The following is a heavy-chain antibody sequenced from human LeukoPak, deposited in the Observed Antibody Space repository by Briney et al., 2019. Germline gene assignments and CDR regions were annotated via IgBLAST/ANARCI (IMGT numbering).Heavy chain of an antibody. D-gene: IGHD6-13*01. CDR3: ANRPGFYSSSPTDY. Sequence: GPYLRLSCAASGFTFISYAMSSARPPARKGLDWVSAISGSGGSTYYAYSVKGRFPISRDNSKNTLYLQMNSLRAEDTAVYYCANRPGFYSSSPTDYWGQGTLVTVSS. CDR1: GFTFISYA. V-gene: IGHV3-23*01. J-gene: IGHJ4*02. CDR2: ISGSGGST.